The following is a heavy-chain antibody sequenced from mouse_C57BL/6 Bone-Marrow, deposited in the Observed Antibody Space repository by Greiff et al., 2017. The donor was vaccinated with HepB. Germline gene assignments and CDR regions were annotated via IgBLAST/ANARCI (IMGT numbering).Heavy chain of an antibody. D-gene: IGHD2-3*01. V-gene: IGHV10-1*01. Sequence: EVKLQESGGGLVQPKGSLKLSCAASGFSFNTYAMNWVRQAPGKGLEWVARIRSKSNNYATYYAESVKDRFTISRDDSESMLYLQMNNLKTEDTAMYYCVRPSYDGTYWGQGTSVTVSS. CDR2: IRSKSNNYAT. CDR3: VRPSYDGTY. J-gene: IGHJ4*01. CDR1: GFSFNTYA.